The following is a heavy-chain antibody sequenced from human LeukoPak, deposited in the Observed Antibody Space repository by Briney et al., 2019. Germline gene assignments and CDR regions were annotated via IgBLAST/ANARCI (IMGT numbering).Heavy chain of an antibody. Sequence: GSSVKVSCKASGGTFSSFAISWVRQAPGQGLEWMGGIIPIFGTTNYAQKFQGRVTIIADKFTSTAYMELSSLRSDDTAVYYCARGLWFGGDYWGQGTLVTASS. CDR1: GGTFSSFA. V-gene: IGHV1-69*06. CDR2: IIPIFGTT. D-gene: IGHD3-10*01. J-gene: IGHJ4*02. CDR3: ARGLWFGGDY.